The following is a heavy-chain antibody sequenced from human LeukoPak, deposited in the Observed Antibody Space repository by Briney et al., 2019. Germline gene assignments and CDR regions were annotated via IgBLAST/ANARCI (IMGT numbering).Heavy chain of an antibody. CDR3: AKARGATYGTYYFDY. CDR1: GFTFSSYA. Sequence: GGSLRLSRAASGFTFSSYARNWVRQAPGKGLEWVSISGSGGDTYYADSVKGRFTISRDNSKNTLYLQMNSLRAEDTAVYYCAKARGATYGTYYFDYWGQGTLVTVSS. D-gene: IGHD4/OR15-4a*01. J-gene: IGHJ4*02. CDR2: ISGSGGDT. V-gene: IGHV3-23*01.